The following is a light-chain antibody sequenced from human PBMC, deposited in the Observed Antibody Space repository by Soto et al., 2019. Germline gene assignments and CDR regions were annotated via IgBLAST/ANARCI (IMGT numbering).Light chain of an antibody. V-gene: IGLV3-21*04. CDR2: YDR. CDR1: NIGSRS. J-gene: IGLJ2*01. Sequence: SYELTQPPSVSVAPGRTATITCWGNNIGSRSVHWYQQMSGQAPLLVIYYDRDRPSGIPERFSGSNSGNTATLTINRVEAGDEADQYCQVGDSGSGHRVFGGGTKPTVL. CDR3: QVGDSGSGHRV.